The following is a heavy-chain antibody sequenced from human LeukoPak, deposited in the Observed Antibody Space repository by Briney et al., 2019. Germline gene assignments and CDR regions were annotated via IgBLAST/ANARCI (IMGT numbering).Heavy chain of an antibody. CDR3: AREELVGYSYGYPTGGLGRLAGQREVSHSDY. Sequence: ASVKVSCKAPGYTFTGYYMHWVRQAPGQGLEWMGWINPNSGGTNYAQKFQGRVTMTRDTSISTAYMELSRLRSDDTAVYYCAREELVGYSYGYPTGGLGRLAGQREVSHSDYWGQGTLVTVSS. J-gene: IGHJ4*02. V-gene: IGHV1-2*02. CDR1: GYTFTGYY. D-gene: IGHD5-18*01. CDR2: INPNSGGT.